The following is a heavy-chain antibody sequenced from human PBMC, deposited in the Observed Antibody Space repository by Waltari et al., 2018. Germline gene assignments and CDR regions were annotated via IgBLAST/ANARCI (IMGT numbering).Heavy chain of an antibody. Sequence: VQLVESGGGLVQPGESRRLSCAAYGFTFKTYWVHWVRQAPGKGLEWVSRITSDGRSTSYADSVKGRFTISRDNAKNTLYLQMNSLRGEDTAVYFCARVIEYGDYELDYWGQGTLVTVSS. V-gene: IGHV3-74*01. D-gene: IGHD4-17*01. CDR3: ARVIEYGDYELDY. CDR1: GFTFKTYW. CDR2: ITSDGRST. J-gene: IGHJ4*02.